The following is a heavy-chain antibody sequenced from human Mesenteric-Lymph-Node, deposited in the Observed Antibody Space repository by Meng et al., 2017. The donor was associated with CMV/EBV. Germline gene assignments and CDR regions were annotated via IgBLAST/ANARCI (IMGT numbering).Heavy chain of an antibody. CDR3: ARDIGSTGTDAFDM. D-gene: IGHD1-1*01. Sequence: GGSLRLSCAASGFTFSDDWMHWVRQVPGKGLEWVSSISSSSSYIYYADSVKGRFTISRDNAKKSLYLQMNSLRAEDTALYYCARDIGSTGTDAFDMWGQGTMVTVS. J-gene: IGHJ3*02. CDR2: ISSSSSYI. V-gene: IGHV3-21*04. CDR1: GFTFSDDW.